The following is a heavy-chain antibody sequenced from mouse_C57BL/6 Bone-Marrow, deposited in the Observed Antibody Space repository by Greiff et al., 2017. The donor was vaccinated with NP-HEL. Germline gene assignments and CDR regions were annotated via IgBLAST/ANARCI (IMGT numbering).Heavy chain of an antibody. Sequence: QVQLKQPGAELVKPGASVKLSCKASGYTFTSYWMQWVKQRPGQGLEWIGEIDPSDSYTNSNQKFKGKATLTVDTSSSTAYMQLSSLTSEDSAVYYCARVDYWGQGTTLTVSS. CDR3: ARVDY. CDR1: GYTFTSYW. V-gene: IGHV1-50*01. J-gene: IGHJ2*01. CDR2: IDPSDSYT.